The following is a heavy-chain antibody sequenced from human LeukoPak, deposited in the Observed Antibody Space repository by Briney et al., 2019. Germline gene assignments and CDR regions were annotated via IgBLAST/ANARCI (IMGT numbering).Heavy chain of an antibody. J-gene: IGHJ4*02. CDR3: ARTQSGSYNYFDN. CDR1: GGSFSGYY. D-gene: IGHD1-26*01. CDR2: INHSGST. V-gene: IGHV4-34*01. Sequence: SSETLSLTCAVYGGSFSGYYWTWIRQSPGKGLEWIGEINHSGSTNYNPSLKSRVTISVDTSKNQFSLKLTSVTAADTAIYYCARTQSGSYNYFDNWGQGTLVTVSS.